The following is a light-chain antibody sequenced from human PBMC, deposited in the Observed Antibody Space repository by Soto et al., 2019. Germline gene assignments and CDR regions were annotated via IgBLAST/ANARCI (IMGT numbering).Light chain of an antibody. CDR1: QYITNR. CDR2: DAS. Sequence: DIQMTQSPSTLSASLAYRVIITCRANQYITNRLAWYQQTAGKAPKVLIYDASNLEYGVPSRFSGSGFGTEFTLTISSLQPDDFATYYCQHYGGMWTFGQGTKV. J-gene: IGKJ1*01. V-gene: IGKV1-5*01. CDR3: QHYGGMWT.